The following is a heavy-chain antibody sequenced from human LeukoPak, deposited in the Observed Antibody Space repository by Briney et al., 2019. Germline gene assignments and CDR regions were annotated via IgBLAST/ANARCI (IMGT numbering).Heavy chain of an antibody. Sequence: SQTLSLTCTVSGGSISSGGYYWSWIRQPPGKGLEWIGYIYHSGSTYYNPSLKSRVTISVDRSKNQFSLKLSSVTAADTAVYYCARYTSATLYYFDYWGQGTLVTVSS. CDR3: ARYTSATLYYFDY. D-gene: IGHD1-1*01. J-gene: IGHJ4*02. V-gene: IGHV4-30-2*01. CDR1: GGSISSGGYY. CDR2: IYHSGST.